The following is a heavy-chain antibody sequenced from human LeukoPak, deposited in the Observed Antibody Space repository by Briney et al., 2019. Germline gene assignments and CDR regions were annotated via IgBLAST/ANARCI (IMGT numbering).Heavy chain of an antibody. CDR2: IYTSGST. CDR1: GGSISSYY. D-gene: IGHD3-10*01. J-gene: IGHJ5*02. CDR3: ARSIRNYYGSGRAYWFDP. V-gene: IGHV4-4*07. Sequence: PSETLSLTCTVSGGSISSYYWSWIRQPAGQGLQWFGRIYTSGSTNYNPSLKSRVTMSVDTSKNQFSLKLSSVTAADTAVYYCARSIRNYYGSGRAYWFDPWGQGTLVTVSS.